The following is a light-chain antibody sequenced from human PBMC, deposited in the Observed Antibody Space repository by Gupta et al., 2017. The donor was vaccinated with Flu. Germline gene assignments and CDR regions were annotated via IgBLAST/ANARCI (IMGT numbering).Light chain of an antibody. V-gene: IGLV2-8*01. CDR2: EVS. J-gene: IGLJ3*02. CDR3: SSYAGSNNLGV. Sequence: QSALTQPHSASESPGQSVTISCTGTSSDVGGYNYVSWYQQHPGKAPKLMIYEVSKRPSGVPDLFSGSKSGNTASLTVSGLQAEDEADYYCSSYAGSNNLGVFGGGTKLTVL. CDR1: SSDVGGYNY.